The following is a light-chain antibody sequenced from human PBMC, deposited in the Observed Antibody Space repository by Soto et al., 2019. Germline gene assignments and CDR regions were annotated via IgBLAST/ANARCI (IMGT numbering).Light chain of an antibody. CDR3: MQALHTPL. CDR2: LAS. CDR1: QSLLHSNGFHY. Sequence: DIVVTQSPLSLPVTPGEPASISCQSSQSLLHSNGFHYLDWDLQRPGQSPQLLIYLASNRASGVPDRFSGSGSGTDFTLKISSVDAEDVGVYYCMQALHTPLFGGGTKVEIK. J-gene: IGKJ4*01. V-gene: IGKV2-28*01.